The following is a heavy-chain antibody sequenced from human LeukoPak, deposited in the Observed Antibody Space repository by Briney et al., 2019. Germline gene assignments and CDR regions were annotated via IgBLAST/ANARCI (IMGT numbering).Heavy chain of an antibody. V-gene: IGHV3-21*01. CDR1: GFTFIGYS. Sequence: KAGGSLRLSCAGSGFTFIGYSMNWVRQAPGKGLQWVSSISSSSGYIYYADSVKGRFTISRDNARNSLDLQMNSLRAEDTAVYYCARNTGDYADRPFDYWGQGTLVTVSS. J-gene: IGHJ4*02. D-gene: IGHD4-17*01. CDR3: ARNTGDYADRPFDY. CDR2: ISSSSGYI.